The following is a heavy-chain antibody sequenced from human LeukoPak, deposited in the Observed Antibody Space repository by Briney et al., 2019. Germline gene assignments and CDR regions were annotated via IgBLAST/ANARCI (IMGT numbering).Heavy chain of an antibody. CDR1: GFTFSSYG. J-gene: IGHJ4*02. CDR2: IWYDGSNK. CDR3: ARDNSRIAAAGSGGLFDY. Sequence: GGSLRLSCAASGFTFSSYGMHWVRQAPGKGLEWVAVIWYDGSNKYYADSVKGRFTISRDNSKNTLYLQMNSLRAEDTAVYYCARDNSRIAAAGSGGLFDYWSQGTLVTVSS. V-gene: IGHV3-33*01. D-gene: IGHD6-13*01.